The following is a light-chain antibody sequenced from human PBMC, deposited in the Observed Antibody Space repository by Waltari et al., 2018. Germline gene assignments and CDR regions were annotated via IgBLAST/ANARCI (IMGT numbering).Light chain of an antibody. J-gene: IGKJ2*01. Sequence: EIVMTQFPDTLSLSPGERVTLSCRASQSVSTFYVSWFQHKPGQPPRLLIYGATTRATGIPVRFSGSASGTDFTLTITSLQPEDFAVYVCHQDYKSPYTFGRGTKLEIK. CDR3: HQDYKSPYT. CDR1: QSVSTFY. CDR2: GAT. V-gene: IGKV3D-7*01.